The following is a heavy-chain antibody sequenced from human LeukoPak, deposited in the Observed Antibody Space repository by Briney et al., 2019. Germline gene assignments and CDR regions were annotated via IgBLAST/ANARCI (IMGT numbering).Heavy chain of an antibody. Sequence: SETLSLTCSVSGGSISSYYWSWIRQPPGKGLEWIGYISYSGSTKYNPSLKSRVTISVDTSKNQFSLKVSSVTAADTAVYYCATRSTGVAATFDSWGQGALVTVSS. CDR2: ISYSGST. D-gene: IGHD2-15*01. J-gene: IGHJ4*02. CDR1: GGSISSYY. CDR3: ATRSTGVAATFDS. V-gene: IGHV4-59*08.